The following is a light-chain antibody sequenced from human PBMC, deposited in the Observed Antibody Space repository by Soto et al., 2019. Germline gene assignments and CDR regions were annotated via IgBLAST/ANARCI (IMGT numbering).Light chain of an antibody. CDR1: QSVGTY. Sequence: EIVLTQSPGTLSLSPGERATLSCWASQSVGTYLAWYQQKPGQAPRLLMYGASSRASGIPDRFSGSGSGADFTLTISRLEPEDLAVYYCQQYVSIPLTFGGGTKVEIK. CDR2: GAS. CDR3: QQYVSIPLT. J-gene: IGKJ4*01. V-gene: IGKV3-20*01.